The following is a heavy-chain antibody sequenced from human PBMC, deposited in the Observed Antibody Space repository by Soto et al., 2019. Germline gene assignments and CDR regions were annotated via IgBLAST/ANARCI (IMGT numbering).Heavy chain of an antibody. V-gene: IGHV1-18*04. Sequence: SEKVYFRASCYTFTSDGISWVREAPGQGLEWMGWICAYNGNTNYAQKLQGRVTMTTDTSTSTAYMELRSLRSDDTAVYYCARLGSGSYSLPDYWGQGTLVTVSS. CDR2: ICAYNGNT. CDR1: CYTFTSDG. J-gene: IGHJ4*02. D-gene: IGHD1-26*01. CDR3: ARLGSGSYSLPDY.